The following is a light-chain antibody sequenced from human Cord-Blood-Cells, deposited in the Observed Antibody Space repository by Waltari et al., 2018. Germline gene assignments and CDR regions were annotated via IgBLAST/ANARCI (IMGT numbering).Light chain of an antibody. CDR1: SSDVGGYNY. CDR3: SSYAGSNNYV. V-gene: IGLV2-8*01. J-gene: IGLJ1*01. Sequence: QSALTQPPSASGSPGQSVTISCTGTSSDVGGYNYVSWYPQHPCKAPKLMIYEVSKRPSGFPYRFSGSKSGNTASLTVSWLQAEDEADYYCSSYAGSNNYVFGTGTKVTVL. CDR2: EVS.